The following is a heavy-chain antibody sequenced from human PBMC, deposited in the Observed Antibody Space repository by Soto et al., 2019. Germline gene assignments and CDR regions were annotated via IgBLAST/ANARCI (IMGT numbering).Heavy chain of an antibody. CDR1: GFTFSSYG. Sequence: QVQLVESGGGVVQPGRSLRLSCAASGFTFSSYGMHWVRQAPGKGLEWVAVIWYDGSNKYYADCVKGRFTISRDNSKNTLYLQMNSLRAEDTAVYYCARTRIAVAGAERYYFDYWGQGTLVTVSS. J-gene: IGHJ4*02. CDR3: ARTRIAVAGAERYYFDY. V-gene: IGHV3-33*01. CDR2: IWYDGSNK. D-gene: IGHD6-19*01.